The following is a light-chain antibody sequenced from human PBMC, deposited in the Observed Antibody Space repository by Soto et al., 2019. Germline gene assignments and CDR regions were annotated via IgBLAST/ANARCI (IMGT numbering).Light chain of an antibody. J-gene: IGKJ5*01. Sequence: SPATLSVSPGEAAILSCRASQSVGRNLAWYQQKPGQAPRLLIDGASRRATAIPDRFSGSGSGTDFTLTISRLEPEDFAVFYCQQYGSSPITFGQGTRLEIK. CDR3: QQYGSSPIT. CDR1: QSVGRN. CDR2: GAS. V-gene: IGKV3-20*01.